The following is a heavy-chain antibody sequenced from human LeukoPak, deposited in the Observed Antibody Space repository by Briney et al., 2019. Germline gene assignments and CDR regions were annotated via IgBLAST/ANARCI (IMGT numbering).Heavy chain of an antibody. Sequence: PSETLSLTCTVSGGSISSSSYYWGWIRQPPGKGLEWIGSIYHSGSTYYNPSLKSRVTISVDTSKNQFSLKLSSVTAADTAVYYCARGRWELPDRSGYYFDYWGQGTLVTVSS. CDR1: GGSISSSSYY. CDR3: ARGRWELPDRSGYYFDY. D-gene: IGHD1-26*01. J-gene: IGHJ4*02. CDR2: IYHSGST. V-gene: IGHV4-39*01.